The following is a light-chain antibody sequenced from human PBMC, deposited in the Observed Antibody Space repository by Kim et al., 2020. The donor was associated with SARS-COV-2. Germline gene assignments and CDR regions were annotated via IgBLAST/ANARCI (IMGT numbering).Light chain of an antibody. V-gene: IGKV3-20*01. CDR2: AAS. J-gene: IGKJ4*01. CDR3: QQYDNSPLT. Sequence: SPEKISTPSCRASQSVSSNFLAWYQQKPGQTPRLLMYAASNRATGIPDRFSGSGSGTDFTLTISRLEPEDFAVYYCQQYDNSPLTFGGGTKVDIK. CDR1: QSVSSNF.